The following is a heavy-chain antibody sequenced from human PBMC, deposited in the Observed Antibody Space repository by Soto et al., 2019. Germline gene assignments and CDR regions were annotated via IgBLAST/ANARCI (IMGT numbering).Heavy chain of an antibody. CDR2: IKEDGSHT. D-gene: IGHD3-22*01. V-gene: IGHV3-7*05. CDR3: AREPWYYDSSGPFDY. CDR1: GFTSSRYW. J-gene: IGHJ4*02. Sequence: GGSLRLSCAASGFTSSRYWMTWVRQAPGKGLEWVANIKEDGSHTYYVDSVRGRFTISRDNAEKSLYLQMNSLRAEDTAVYYCAREPWYYDSSGPFDYWVQGTLVTVSS.